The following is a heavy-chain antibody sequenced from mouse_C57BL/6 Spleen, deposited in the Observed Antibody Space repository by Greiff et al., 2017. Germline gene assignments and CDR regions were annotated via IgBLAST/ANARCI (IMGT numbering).Heavy chain of an antibody. J-gene: IGHJ2*01. CDR1: GFSLTSYG. CDR2: IWSDGST. V-gene: IGHV2-6-1*01. CDR3: SRHDGYDSNYFDY. D-gene: IGHD2-14*01. Sequence: VKLEESGPGLVAPSQSLSITCTVSGFSLTSYGVHWVRQPPGKGLAWLVVIWSDGSTTYNSALKSRLSISKDNSKSQVFLKMNSLQTDDTAMYYCSRHDGYDSNYFDYWGQGTTLTVSS.